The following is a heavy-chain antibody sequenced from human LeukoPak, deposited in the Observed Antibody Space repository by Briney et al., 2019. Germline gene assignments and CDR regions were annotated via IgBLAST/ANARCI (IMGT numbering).Heavy chain of an antibody. D-gene: IGHD3/OR15-3a*01. J-gene: IGHJ4*02. Sequence: ASETLSLTCTVSGVSISSSNSYWGWIRQPPGKGLEWIGSIYYTGNTYYNASLKSRVTISIDTSKNQISLRLTSVTATDTAMYYCARQTGSGLFTLPGGQGTLVTVSS. CDR2: IYYTGNT. CDR1: GVSISSSNSY. V-gene: IGHV4-39*01. CDR3: ARQTGSGLFTLP.